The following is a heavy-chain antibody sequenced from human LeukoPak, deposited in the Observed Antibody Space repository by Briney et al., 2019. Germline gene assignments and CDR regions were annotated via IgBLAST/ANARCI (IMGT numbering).Heavy chain of an antibody. CDR2: ISSSSSYI. J-gene: IGHJ4*02. V-gene: IGHV3-21*01. CDR1: GFTFSSYS. CDR3: ARDEDSYDFWSGYSDY. D-gene: IGHD3-3*01. Sequence: GGSLRLSCAASGFTFSSYSMNWVRQAPGKGLEWVSSISSSSSYIYYADSVKGRFTISRDNSKNTLYLQMNSLRAEDTAVYYCARDEDSYDFWSGYSDYWGQGTLVTVSS.